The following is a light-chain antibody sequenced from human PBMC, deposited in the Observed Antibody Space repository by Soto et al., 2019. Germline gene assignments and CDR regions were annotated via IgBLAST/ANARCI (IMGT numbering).Light chain of an antibody. V-gene: IGKV3D-15*01. CDR3: QQYNNWPLT. CDR1: QSVRST. CDR2: GAS. J-gene: IGKJ4*01. Sequence: EIVLTQSPGTLSLSPGERATLSCRASQSVRSTLLAWYQHKPGQAPRLVIYGASKRATGIPDRFSGSGSGTEFTLTISSLQSEDFAVYYCQQYNNWPLTFGGGTKVDIK.